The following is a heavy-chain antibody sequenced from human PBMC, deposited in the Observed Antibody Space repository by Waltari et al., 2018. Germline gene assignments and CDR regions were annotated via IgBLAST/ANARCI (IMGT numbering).Heavy chain of an antibody. CDR2: GNHRGST. D-gene: IGHD4-17*01. CDR1: GGSFSGYY. V-gene: IGHV4-34*01. CDR3: ARGTVYGDSDY. J-gene: IGHJ4*02. Sequence: QVQLQQWGAGLLKPSETLSLTCAVYGGSFSGYYWRWIRQPPGKGLECIGEGNHRGSTISIPSLRSRVTISVDTSKNQFSLKLRSVTAADTAVYYCARGTVYGDSDYWGQGTLVTVSS.